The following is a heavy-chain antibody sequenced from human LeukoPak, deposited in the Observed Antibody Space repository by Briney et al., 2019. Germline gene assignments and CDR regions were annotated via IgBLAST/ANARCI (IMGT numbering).Heavy chain of an antibody. CDR3: ARGPDYSRSYAANWFDP. V-gene: IGHV4-39*01. CDR1: GGSISSSPYY. D-gene: IGHD6-13*01. Sequence: SETLSLTCTVSGGSISSSPYYWGWVRQPPGKGLEWIASIYRSGSTFYDPSLKSRVTVSIDTSKNQFSLRLNSVTSADTAVYFCARGPDYSRSYAANWFDPWGQGTLVTVSS. CDR2: IYRSGST. J-gene: IGHJ5*02.